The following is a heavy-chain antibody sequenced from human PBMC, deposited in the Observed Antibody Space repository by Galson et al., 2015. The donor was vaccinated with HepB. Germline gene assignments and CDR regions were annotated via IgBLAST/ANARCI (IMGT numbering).Heavy chain of an antibody. CDR3: ARDSTQGYYDSTGAFDI. CDR2: ISSSGSTI. V-gene: IGHV3-48*03. Sequence: SLRLSCAASGFTFSSYGMHWVRQAPGKGLEWVSYISSSGSTIYYADSVKGRFTISRDNAKNSLYLQMNSLRAEDTAVYYCARDSTQGYYDSTGAFDIWGQGTMVTVSS. J-gene: IGHJ3*02. CDR1: GFTFSSYG. D-gene: IGHD3-22*01.